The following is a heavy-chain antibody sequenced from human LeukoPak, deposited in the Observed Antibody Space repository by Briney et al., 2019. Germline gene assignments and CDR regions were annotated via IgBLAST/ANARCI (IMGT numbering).Heavy chain of an antibody. Sequence: PSETLSLTCTVSGGSISSSSYYWGWIRQPPGKGLEWIGSIYYSGSTYYNPSLKKRVTISVDTSKNQFSLKLSSVTAADTAVYYCARLTVTTSSYWGQGTLVTVSS. V-gene: IGHV4-39*01. CDR3: ARLTVTTSSY. CDR2: IYYSGST. CDR1: GGSISSSSYY. J-gene: IGHJ4*02. D-gene: IGHD4-17*01.